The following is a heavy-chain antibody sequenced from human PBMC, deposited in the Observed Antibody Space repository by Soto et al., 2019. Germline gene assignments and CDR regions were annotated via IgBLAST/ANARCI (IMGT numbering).Heavy chain of an antibody. J-gene: IGHJ6*02. D-gene: IGHD5-18*01. CDR3: ARGYSYNRGLYGMDV. Sequence: ASVKVSCKASGYTFTSYYMHWVRQAPGQGLEWMGIINPSGGSTSYAQKFQGRVTMTRDTSTSTVYMELSSLRSDDTAEYYCARGYSYNRGLYGMDVWGQGTTVTVSS. CDR2: INPSGGST. V-gene: IGHV1-46*01. CDR1: GYTFTSYY.